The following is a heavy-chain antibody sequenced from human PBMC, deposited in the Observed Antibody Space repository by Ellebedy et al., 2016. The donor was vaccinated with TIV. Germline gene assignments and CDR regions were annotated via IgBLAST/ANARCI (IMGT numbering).Heavy chain of an antibody. CDR1: NASITSHGYY. Sequence: SETLSLXXTVSNASITSHGYYWSWIRQHPAKGLEWIGYIHYTGRTFYNPSLQSRVTILIDTSNQFSLKLSSVTAADTAVYYCARENRDIPVSTTWDYWGQGALVTVSS. J-gene: IGHJ4*02. CDR2: IHYTGRT. V-gene: IGHV4-31*03. CDR3: ARENRDIPVSTTWDY. D-gene: IGHD5/OR15-5a*01.